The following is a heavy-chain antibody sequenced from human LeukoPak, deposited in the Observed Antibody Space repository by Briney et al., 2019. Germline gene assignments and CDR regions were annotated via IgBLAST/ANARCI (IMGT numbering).Heavy chain of an antibody. D-gene: IGHD5-18*01. CDR3: ARDHNYGSDY. V-gene: IGHV3-23*01. J-gene: IGHJ4*02. CDR1: GFTFSSYA. Sequence: PGGSLRLSCAASGFTFSSYAMSWFGQAPGKGLGWVSSISGSGNRTYYADSVKGRFTISRDSAKNSLYLQMNSLRVEDTAVYYCARDHNYGSDYWGQGTLVTVSS. CDR2: ISGSGNRT.